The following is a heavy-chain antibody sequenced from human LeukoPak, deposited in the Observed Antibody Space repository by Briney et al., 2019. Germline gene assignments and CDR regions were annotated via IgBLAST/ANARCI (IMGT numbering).Heavy chain of an antibody. Sequence: GGSLRLSCAASGFTFSSYEMNWVRQAPGKGLEWVSYISSSGSTIYYAESVKGRFTISRDNAKNSLYLQMNSLRAEDTAVYYCARVAVAGTSFDYWGQGTLVTVSS. V-gene: IGHV3-48*03. CDR3: ARVAVAGTSFDY. CDR1: GFTFSSYE. CDR2: ISSSGSTI. J-gene: IGHJ4*02. D-gene: IGHD6-19*01.